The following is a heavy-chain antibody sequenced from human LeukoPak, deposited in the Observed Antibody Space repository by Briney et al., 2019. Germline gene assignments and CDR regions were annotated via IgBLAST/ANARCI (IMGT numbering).Heavy chain of an antibody. Sequence: GGSLRLSCVASGFSFSSHWMSWVRQTPGKGLEWVANIKQEGSARYYVDSVTGRFTISRDNAKNSLYLQMNSLRAEDTAVYYCARAGSYPALQAFDYWGQGTLVTVSS. CDR3: ARAGSYPALQAFDY. V-gene: IGHV3-7*01. CDR2: IKQEGSAR. J-gene: IGHJ4*02. D-gene: IGHD1-26*01. CDR1: GFSFSSHW.